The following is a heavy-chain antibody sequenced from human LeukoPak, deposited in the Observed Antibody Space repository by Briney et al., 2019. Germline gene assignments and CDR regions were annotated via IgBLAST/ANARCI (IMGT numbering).Heavy chain of an antibody. V-gene: IGHV3-23*01. Sequence: GGSLRLSCAASGFTFSSYAMSWVRQAPGKGLEWVSAISGSGGSTYYADSVKGRFTFSRDNSKNTLYLQMNSLRAEDTAVYYCAKARGDYGDQYYFDYWGQGTLVTVSS. CDR1: GFTFSSYA. CDR2: ISGSGGST. J-gene: IGHJ4*02. CDR3: AKARGDYGDQYYFDY. D-gene: IGHD4-17*01.